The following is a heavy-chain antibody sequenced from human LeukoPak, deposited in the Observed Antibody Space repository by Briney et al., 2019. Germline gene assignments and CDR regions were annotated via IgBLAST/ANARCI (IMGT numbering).Heavy chain of an antibody. CDR3: AKGTGDYGDDY. J-gene: IGHJ4*02. CDR2: ISYDGSNK. D-gene: IGHD4-17*01. V-gene: IGHV3-30*18. CDR1: GFTFSSYG. Sequence: PGGSLRLSCAASGFTFSSYGMHWVRQAPGKGLEWVAVISYDGSNKYYADSVKGRFTISRDNSKNTLYLQMNSLRAEDTAVYYCAKGTGDYGDDYWGQGTRVSVSS.